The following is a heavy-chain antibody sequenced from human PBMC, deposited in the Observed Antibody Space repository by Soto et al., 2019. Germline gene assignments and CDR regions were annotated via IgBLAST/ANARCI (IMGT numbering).Heavy chain of an antibody. V-gene: IGHV4-59*08. Sequence: SETLSLTCTVSGGSISSYYGSWIRQPPGKGLEWIGFIFYSGSTNYNPSLKSRVTISVDTSKNQFSLKLSSVTAADTAVYYCARRYGYSFDYWGQGTLVTVSS. CDR2: IFYSGST. D-gene: IGHD1-1*01. CDR3: ARRYGYSFDY. CDR1: GGSISSYY. J-gene: IGHJ4*02.